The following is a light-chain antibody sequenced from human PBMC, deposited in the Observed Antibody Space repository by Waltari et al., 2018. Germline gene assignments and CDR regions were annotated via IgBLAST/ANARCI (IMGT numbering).Light chain of an antibody. CDR3: HQSHFPTWT. V-gene: IGKV1-39*01. J-gene: IGKJ1*01. Sequence: EMTQSPSSLSASVGDRVTITCRARQYISTNLNWYQHKPGKAPKVLIYDASTLQSGVPSRFSGSGPGTDFTLTIKNLQLEDSATYYCHQSHFPTWTFGQGTKVEIK. CDR2: DAS. CDR1: QYISTN.